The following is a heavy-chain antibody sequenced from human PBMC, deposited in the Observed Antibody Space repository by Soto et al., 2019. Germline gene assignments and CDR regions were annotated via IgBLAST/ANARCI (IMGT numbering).Heavy chain of an antibody. D-gene: IGHD6-6*01. Sequence: TLSLTCNVSGGSVSSGSSHWSWIRQPPGKGLEWIGFLYFSGSTIYNPSLKSRVTISVDTSKNQFSLNLTSVTAADTAVYYCARGPRIAARRGNWFDSWGQGTLVTVSS. CDR2: LYFSGST. CDR3: ARGPRIAARRGNWFDS. J-gene: IGHJ5*01. CDR1: GGSVSSGSSH. V-gene: IGHV4-61*01.